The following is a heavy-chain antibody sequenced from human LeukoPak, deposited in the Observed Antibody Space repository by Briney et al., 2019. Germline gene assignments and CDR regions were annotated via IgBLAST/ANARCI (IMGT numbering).Heavy chain of an antibody. J-gene: IGHJ4*02. V-gene: IGHV3-7*01. Sequence: PGGSLRLSCEASGFNFSAAWMTWVRQAPGKGLEWVDTIKNDGSDKYYVDSVKGRFTLSRDNAKNLVYLQMNSLRVEDTAVYYCVNLGYSDGGQGTLVTVSS. CDR3: VNLGYSD. CDR2: IKNDGSDK. D-gene: IGHD5-12*01. CDR1: GFNFSAAW.